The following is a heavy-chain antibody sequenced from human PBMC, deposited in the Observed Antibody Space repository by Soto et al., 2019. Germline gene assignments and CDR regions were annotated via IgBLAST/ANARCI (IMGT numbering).Heavy chain of an antibody. CDR2: ISYDGSNK. CDR1: GFTLSSYA. CDR3: ARARIQLWSPTEH. D-gene: IGHD5-18*01. V-gene: IGHV3-30-3*01. J-gene: IGHJ4*02. Sequence: QVQLVESGGGVVQPGRSLRLSCAASGFTLSSYAMHWVRQAPGKGLEWVAVISYDGSNKYYADSVKGRFTISRDNSKNTLYLQMNSLRAEDTAVYYCARARIQLWSPTEHWGQGTLVTVSS.